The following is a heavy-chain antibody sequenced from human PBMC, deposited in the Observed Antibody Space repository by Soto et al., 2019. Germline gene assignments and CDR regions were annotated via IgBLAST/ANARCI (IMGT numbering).Heavy chain of an antibody. Sequence: SEPLSLTCTVSGDSVSSGRYYWSWIRQPPGKGLEWIGYIYYSGSTNYNPSLKSRVTISADTSKNQFSLKLSSVTAADTAVYYCARDGDGYNYWGQGTLVTVS. CDR2: IYYSGST. V-gene: IGHV4-61*01. J-gene: IGHJ4*02. CDR3: ARDGDGYNY. D-gene: IGHD5-12*01. CDR1: GDSVSSGRYY.